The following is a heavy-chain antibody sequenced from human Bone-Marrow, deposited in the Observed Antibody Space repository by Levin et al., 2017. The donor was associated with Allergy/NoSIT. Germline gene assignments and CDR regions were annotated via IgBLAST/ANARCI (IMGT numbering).Heavy chain of an antibody. V-gene: IGHV4-59*01. Sequence: SQTLSLTCTVSGGSISTYHWSWIRQPPGKGLEWIGNIYYTGSTNYNPSLKSRVTISLDTSKNQFSLKLSSVTAADTAVYYCARGGDSWGWFDPWGQGTLVTVSS. J-gene: IGHJ5*02. CDR2: IYYTGST. D-gene: IGHD3/OR15-3a*01. CDR1: GGSISTYH. CDR3: ARGGDSWGWFDP.